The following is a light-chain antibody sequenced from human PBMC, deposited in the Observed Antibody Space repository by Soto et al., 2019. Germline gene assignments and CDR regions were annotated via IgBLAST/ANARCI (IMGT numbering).Light chain of an antibody. CDR1: QSISSW. CDR2: DAS. V-gene: IGKV1-5*01. J-gene: IGKJ2*01. CDR3: QQHNSYSPLYT. Sequence: DIQMTQSPSTLSASVGERVTITCRASQSISSWLAWYQQKPGKAPKLLIYDASSLESGVPSRFSGSGSGTEFTLTISSLQPDDFATYYCQQHNSYSPLYTFGQGTKLEIK.